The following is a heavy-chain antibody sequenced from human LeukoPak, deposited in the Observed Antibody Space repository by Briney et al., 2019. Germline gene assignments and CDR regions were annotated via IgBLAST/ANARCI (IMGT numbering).Heavy chain of an antibody. J-gene: IGHJ5*02. D-gene: IGHD3-3*01. Sequence: SGPTLVKPTQTLTLTCTFSGFSLSTSGVGVGWIRQPPGKALEWLALIYWNDDKRYSPSLKSRLTITKDTSKNQVVLTMTNMDPVDTAIYYCAHIPSDFWSGDMWFDPWGQGTLVTVSS. CDR2: IYWNDDK. V-gene: IGHV2-5*01. CDR3: AHIPSDFWSGDMWFDP. CDR1: GFSLSTSGVG.